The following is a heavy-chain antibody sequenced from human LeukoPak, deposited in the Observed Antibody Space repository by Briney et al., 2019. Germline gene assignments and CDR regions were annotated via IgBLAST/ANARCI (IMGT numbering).Heavy chain of an antibody. J-gene: IGHJ6*02. Sequence: SVKLSCKASGYTFTSCDINWVRHPTGQGLEWMGWMNPNSDNTGYAQKIQGRVTMTRNTSISTAYMELSSLRSEDTAVYYCAREGASSWYAFEFYYYYGMDVWGQGTTVTVSS. CDR1: GYTFTSCD. CDR2: MNPNSDNT. D-gene: IGHD6-13*01. CDR3: AREGASSWYAFEFYYYYGMDV. V-gene: IGHV1-8*01.